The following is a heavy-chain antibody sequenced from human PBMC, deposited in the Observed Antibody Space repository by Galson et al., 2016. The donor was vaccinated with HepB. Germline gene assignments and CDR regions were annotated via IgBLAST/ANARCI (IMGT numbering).Heavy chain of an antibody. CDR3: ARDHRASYDSYGPGGY. CDR1: GDSIVNSGYY. J-gene: IGHJ4*02. D-gene: IGHD3-22*01. V-gene: IGHV4-39*02. Sequence: SETLSLTCIVSGDSIVNSGYYWGWIRQTPGKGLEWIGSSYYSVSTYYNASLRSRFTISRDNSKNTLYLQMNSLRAEDTAVYYCARDHRASYDSYGPGGYWGQGTLVTVSS. CDR2: SYYSVST.